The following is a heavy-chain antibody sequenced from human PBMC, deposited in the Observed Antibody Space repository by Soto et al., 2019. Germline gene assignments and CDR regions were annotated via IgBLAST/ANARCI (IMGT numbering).Heavy chain of an antibody. Sequence: PGGSLRLSCAASGFAFSHYPVHWVRQAPGKGLEWVAVISYDGSNKYYEDSVKGRFTIFRDNSKNTLYLQMNSLRDEDTAVYYCVREGDCSGGSCSIFDYWGQGTLVTVSS. CDR2: ISYDGSNK. J-gene: IGHJ4*02. CDR3: VREGDCSGGSCSIFDY. D-gene: IGHD2-15*01. V-gene: IGHV3-30-3*01. CDR1: GFAFSHYP.